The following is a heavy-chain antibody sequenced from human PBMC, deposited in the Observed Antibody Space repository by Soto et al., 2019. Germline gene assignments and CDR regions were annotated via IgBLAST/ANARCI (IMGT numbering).Heavy chain of an antibody. CDR1: GYTFSGSV. Sequence: GASVKVSCKASGYTFSGSVMHWVRQAPGQRLEWMGWINADNGNTKYSQKFQDRVTLTRDTSASTAYMELSSLRSEDTTVYYCAKRLLGVWFGELLLNSPASVAFDYWGQGVLVTVSS. CDR3: AKRLLGVWFGELLLNSPASVAFDY. J-gene: IGHJ4*02. CDR2: INADNGNT. D-gene: IGHD3-10*01. V-gene: IGHV1-3*01.